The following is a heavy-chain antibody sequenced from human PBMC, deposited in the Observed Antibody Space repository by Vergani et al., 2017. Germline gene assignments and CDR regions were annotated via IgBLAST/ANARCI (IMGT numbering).Heavy chain of an antibody. CDR3: ARTPYYDQTYYFDY. CDR2: IIPILGIA. Sequence: QVQLVQSGAEVKKPGSSVKVSCKASGGTFSSYTISWVRQAPGQGLEWLGRIIPILGIANYAQKFQGRVTITADKSTSTAYMELSSLRSEDTAVYYCARTPYYDQTYYFDYWGQGTLVTVSS. D-gene: IGHD3-3*01. CDR1: GGTFSSYT. J-gene: IGHJ4*02. V-gene: IGHV1-69*02.